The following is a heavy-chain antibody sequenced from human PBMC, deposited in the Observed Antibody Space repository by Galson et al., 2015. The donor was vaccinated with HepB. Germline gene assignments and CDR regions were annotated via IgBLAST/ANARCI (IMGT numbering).Heavy chain of an antibody. CDR1: GYTFTSYY. CDR2: INPSGGST. V-gene: IGHV1-46*03. D-gene: IGHD3-10*01. J-gene: IGHJ6*03. Sequence: SVKVSCKASGYTFTSYYVHWVRQAPGQGLEWMGIINPSGGSTSYAQKFQGRVTMTRDTSTSTVYMELSSLRSEDTAVYYCARDPKYYYGSLNYYMGVWGKGTTVTVSS. CDR3: ARDPKYYYGSLNYYMGV.